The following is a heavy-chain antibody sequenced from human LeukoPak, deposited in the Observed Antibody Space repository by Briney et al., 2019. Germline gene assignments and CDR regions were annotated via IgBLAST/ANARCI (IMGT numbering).Heavy chain of an antibody. CDR2: VYHSGAT. J-gene: IGHJ5*02. D-gene: IGHD6-13*01. Sequence: SETLSLTCAVSGGSITSGNWWTWVRQPPGKRLEWIGEVYHSGATNYNPSLKTRVTISVDKSKNEFSLALTSLNAADTAVYYCARGVPAAGAKWFDPWGQGSLVTVSS. V-gene: IGHV4-4*02. CDR3: ARGVPAAGAKWFDP. CDR1: GGSITSGNW.